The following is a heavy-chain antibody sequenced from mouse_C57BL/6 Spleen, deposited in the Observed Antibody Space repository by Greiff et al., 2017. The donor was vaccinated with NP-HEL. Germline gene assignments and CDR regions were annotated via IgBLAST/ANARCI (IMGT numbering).Heavy chain of an antibody. V-gene: IGHV1-53*01. CDR1: GYTFTSYW. J-gene: IGHJ4*01. CDR3: ARADGYLFYAMDY. CDR2: INPSNGGT. Sequence: QVQLKQSGTELVKPGASVKLSCKASGYTFTSYWMHWVQQRPGQGLEWIGNINPSNGGTNYNEKFKSKATLTVDKSSSTAYMQLSSLTSEDSAVYYCARADGYLFYAMDYWGQGTSVTVSS. D-gene: IGHD2-3*01.